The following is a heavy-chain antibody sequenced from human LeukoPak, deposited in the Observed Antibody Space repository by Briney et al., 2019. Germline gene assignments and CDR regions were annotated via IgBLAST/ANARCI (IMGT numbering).Heavy chain of an antibody. J-gene: IGHJ4*02. CDR1: GFTFSSYA. V-gene: IGHV3-48*04. CDR3: AREVLRGFDY. Sequence: GGSLRLSCAASGFTFSSYAMHWVRQAPGKGLEWVSYISSSGSTIYYADSVKGRFTISRDNAKNSLYLQMNSLRAEDTAVYYCAREVLRGFDYWGQGTLVTVSS. CDR2: ISSSGSTI. D-gene: IGHD2/OR15-2a*01.